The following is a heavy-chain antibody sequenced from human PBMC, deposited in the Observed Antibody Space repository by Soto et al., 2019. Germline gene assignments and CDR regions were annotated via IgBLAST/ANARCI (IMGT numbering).Heavy chain of an antibody. Sequence: EVQLLGSGGGLVQPGGSLRLSCAASGFTFSTYPMTWVRQAPGKGLEWVSSIGAGADVTYYADSVKGRFTISRDNYKDTLFLQMISLRADDTAVYYCARYLSSCSGGSCFRDFAFWGQGTLVTVSS. CDR1: GFTFSTYP. D-gene: IGHD2-15*01. J-gene: IGHJ4*02. CDR3: ARYLSSCSGGSCFRDFAF. CDR2: IGAGADVT. V-gene: IGHV3-23*01.